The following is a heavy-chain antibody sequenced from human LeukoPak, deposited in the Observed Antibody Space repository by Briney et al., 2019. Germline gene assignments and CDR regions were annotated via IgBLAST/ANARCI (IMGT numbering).Heavy chain of an antibody. Sequence: SETLSLTCTVSGGAISSGSHYWSWIRHSAGKGLEWIGRIQTSGTTNSNPSLKSRVTISVDTSKNQSSLKLSSVTAADTAVYYCAREYYDSNKAPAFDIWGQGTMVTVS. V-gene: IGHV4-61*02. J-gene: IGHJ3*02. CDR2: IQTSGTT. CDR1: GGAISSGSHY. D-gene: IGHD3-22*01. CDR3: AREYYDSNKAPAFDI.